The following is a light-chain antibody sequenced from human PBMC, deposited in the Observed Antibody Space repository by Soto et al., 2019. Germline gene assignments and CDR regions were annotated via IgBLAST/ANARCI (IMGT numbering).Light chain of an antibody. CDR1: SGHSRYA. CDR2: VTSDGSH. CDR3: QTWGTGTHVV. Sequence: QLVLTQSPSASASLGASVKLTCTLSSGHSRYAIAWHQQQPDKGPRYLMKVTSDGSHTKGDGIPDRFSGSSSEAERYLTISSLQSEDEADYYCQTWGTGTHVVFGGGTKVTVL. J-gene: IGLJ2*01. V-gene: IGLV4-69*01.